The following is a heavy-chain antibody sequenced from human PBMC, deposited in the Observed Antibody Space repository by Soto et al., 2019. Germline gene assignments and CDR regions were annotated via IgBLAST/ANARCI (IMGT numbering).Heavy chain of an antibody. D-gene: IGHD3-3*01. J-gene: IGHJ6*02. CDR1: VGSFIGYY. Sequence: SETLSLNCAVYVGSFIGYYWSWIRQPPGKGLEWIGEINHSGSTNYNPSLKSRVTISVDTSKNQFSLKLSSVTAADTAVYYCARFTWSKGMDVWGQGTTVTVSS. V-gene: IGHV4-34*01. CDR3: ARFTWSKGMDV. CDR2: INHSGST.